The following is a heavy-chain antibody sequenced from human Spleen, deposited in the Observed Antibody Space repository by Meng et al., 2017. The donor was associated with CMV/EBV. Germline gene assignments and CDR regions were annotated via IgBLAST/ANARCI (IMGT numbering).Heavy chain of an antibody. CDR2: ISANNGNT. CDR1: GYTFTSYG. Sequence: ASVKVSCKASGYTFTSYGISWVRQAPGQGVEWMGWISANNGNTNYAQKLQGRVTMTTDTSTSTAYMELRSLRSDDTAVYYCARDGLLVVPAANYYYYGMDVWGQGTTVTVS. CDR3: ARDGLLVVPAANYYYYGMDV. V-gene: IGHV1-18*01. D-gene: IGHD2-2*01. J-gene: IGHJ6*02.